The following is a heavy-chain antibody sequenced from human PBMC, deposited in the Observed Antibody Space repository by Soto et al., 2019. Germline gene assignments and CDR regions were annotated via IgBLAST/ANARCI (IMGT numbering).Heavy chain of an antibody. V-gene: IGHV3-66*04. CDR1: GFTVSSNY. D-gene: IGHD5-18*01. Sequence: EVQLVESGGGLVEPGGSLRLSCAASGFTVSSNYMSWVRQGPGKGLEWVSVIYSGGSAYYADSVKGRFTISRDDSKNTLYLQMNSLRAEGRAVYYCARHGYSYGGGYFDYWGQGTLVTVSS. CDR2: IYSGGSA. J-gene: IGHJ4*02. CDR3: ARHGYSYGGGYFDY.